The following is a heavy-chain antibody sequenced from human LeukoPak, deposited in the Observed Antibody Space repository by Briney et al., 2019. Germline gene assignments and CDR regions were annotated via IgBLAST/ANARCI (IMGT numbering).Heavy chain of an antibody. CDR2: IYYSGST. V-gene: IGHV4-59*01. D-gene: IGHD3-10*01. Sequence: PSETLSLTCTVSGGSINNYYWTWIRQPPGKGLEWIGYIYYSGSTNYNPSLKSRVTISVDTSKNQFSLKLNSVTAADTAVYYCALMYGSGSYYSPRWGRGTLVTVSS. J-gene: IGHJ4*02. CDR1: GGSINNYY. CDR3: ALMYGSGSYYSPR.